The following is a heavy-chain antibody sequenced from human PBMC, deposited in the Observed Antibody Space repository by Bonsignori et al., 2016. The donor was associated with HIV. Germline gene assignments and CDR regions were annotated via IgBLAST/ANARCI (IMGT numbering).Heavy chain of an antibody. V-gene: IGHV6-1*01. CDR2: TYYRSKWYN. CDR3: ARAGIEMATIYYYYYMDV. Sequence: WIRQSPSRGLEWLGRTYYRSKWYNDYAVSVKSRITINPDTSKNQFSLQLNSVTPEDTAVYYCARAGIEMATIYYYYYMDVWGKGTTVTV. D-gene: IGHD5-24*01. J-gene: IGHJ6*03.